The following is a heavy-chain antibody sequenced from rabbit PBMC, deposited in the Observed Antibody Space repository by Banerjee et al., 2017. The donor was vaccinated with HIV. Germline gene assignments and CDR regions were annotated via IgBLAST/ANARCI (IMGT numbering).Heavy chain of an antibody. D-gene: IGHD1-1*01. CDR2: IDPVFGAT. CDR3: ARDTSSSFSSYGMDL. Sequence: WVRQAPGKGLEWIGYIDPVFGATYYTTWVDGRFTISSHNAQNTLYLQLNSLTAADTATYFCARDTSSSFSSYGMDLWGQGTLVTVS. J-gene: IGHJ6*01. V-gene: IGHV1S7*01.